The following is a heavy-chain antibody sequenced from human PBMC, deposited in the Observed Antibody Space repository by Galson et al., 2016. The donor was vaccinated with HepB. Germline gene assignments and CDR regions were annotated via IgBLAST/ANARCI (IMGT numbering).Heavy chain of an antibody. V-gene: IGHV3-30*18. D-gene: IGHD3-10*01. CDR2: VSYDGNYK. Sequence: SLRLSCAASGFTFSRCGMHWVRQAPGKGLEWVAVVSYDGNYKYYADSVKGRFTISRDNSKHTLYLQMNSLRAEDTAVYYCAKDGHPSPIGGSGTFFSYYQYYYVDAWGKGTTVTVSS. CDR3: AKDGHPSPIGGSGTFFSYYQYYYVDA. CDR1: GFTFSRCG. J-gene: IGHJ6*03.